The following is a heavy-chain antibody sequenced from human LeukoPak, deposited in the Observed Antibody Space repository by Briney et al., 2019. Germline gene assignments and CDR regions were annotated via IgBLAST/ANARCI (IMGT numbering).Heavy chain of an antibody. CDR2: IKKDGSEK. CDR3: ARHSSGQPFDY. CDR1: GFTFSSYW. D-gene: IGHD6-19*01. Sequence: GGSLRLSCAASGFTFSSYWMNWVRQAPGNALEWVAYIKKDGSEKYYVDSVKGRFTISRDNAKNSLYLQMNSLRAEDTAVYYCARHSSGQPFDYWGQGTLVTASS. V-gene: IGHV3-7*03. J-gene: IGHJ4*02.